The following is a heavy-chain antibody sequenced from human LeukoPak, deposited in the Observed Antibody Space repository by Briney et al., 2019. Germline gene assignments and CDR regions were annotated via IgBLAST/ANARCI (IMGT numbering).Heavy chain of an antibody. CDR3: ARDGKLFYYYYGMDV. J-gene: IGHJ6*02. CDR1: GYSLSSGYY. V-gene: IGHV4-38-2*02. D-gene: IGHD3-10*01. CDR2: IYHSGST. Sequence: PSETLSLTCTVSGYSLSSGYYWGWIRQPPGKGLEWIGSIYHSGSTYYNPSLKSRVTISVDPSKNQFSLKLSSVTGADTAVYYCARDGKLFYYYYGMDVWGQGTTVTVSS.